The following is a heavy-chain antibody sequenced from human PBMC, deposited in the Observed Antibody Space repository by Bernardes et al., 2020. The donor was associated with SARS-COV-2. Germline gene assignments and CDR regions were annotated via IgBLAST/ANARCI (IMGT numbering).Heavy chain of an antibody. V-gene: IGHV3-9*01. D-gene: IGHD3-22*01. CDR1: GFTFDDYA. CDR3: AKGVHYDSSSADY. J-gene: IGHJ4*02. Sequence: GGSLRLSCAASGFTFDDYAMHWVRQAPGKGLEWVSGISWNSGSIDYADSVKGRFTISRDNAKNSLYLQMNSLRAEDTALYYCAKGVHYDSSSADYWGQGTLVTVSS. CDR2: ISWNSGSI.